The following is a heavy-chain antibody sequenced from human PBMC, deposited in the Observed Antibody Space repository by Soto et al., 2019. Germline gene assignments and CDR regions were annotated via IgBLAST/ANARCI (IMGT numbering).Heavy chain of an antibody. V-gene: IGHV1-69*02. CDR1: GGTFSSYT. D-gene: IGHD2-21*01. CDR3: ADTNPQRGSRFLFDY. CDR2: IIPILGIA. Sequence: QVQLVQSGAEVKKPGSSVKVSCKASGGTFSSYTISWVRQAPGQGLEWMGRIIPILGIANYAQKFQGRVRITADNSTSTAYMELSSLRSEDTAVYYCADTNPQRGSRFLFDYWGQGTLVTVSS. J-gene: IGHJ4*02.